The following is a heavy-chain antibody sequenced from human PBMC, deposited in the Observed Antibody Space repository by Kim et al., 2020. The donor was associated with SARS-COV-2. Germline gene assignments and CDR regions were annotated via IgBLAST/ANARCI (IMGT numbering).Heavy chain of an antibody. D-gene: IGHD6-13*01. V-gene: IGHV3-21*01. CDR1: EFTFSSYS. CDR3: ARDRAAAGLDALDI. Sequence: GGSLRLSCAASEFTFSSYSINWVRQAPGKGLEWVSSIDGSSSYIYYADSVKGRFTISRDNAKNSLYLQMNSLRTEDTAVYYCARDRAAAGLDALDIWGQGTMVTVSS. J-gene: IGHJ3*02. CDR2: IDGSSSYI.